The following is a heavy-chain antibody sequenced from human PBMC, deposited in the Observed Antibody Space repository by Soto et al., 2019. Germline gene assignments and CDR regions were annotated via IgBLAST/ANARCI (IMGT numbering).Heavy chain of an antibody. Sequence: ASVKVSCKASGYTFPSYDINWVRQATGQGLEWMGWMNPNSGNTGYAQKFQGRVTMTRNTSISTAYMELSSLRSEDTALYYCARDVDADFRTDFDYWGRGTLVTVSS. D-gene: IGHD4-17*01. V-gene: IGHV1-8*01. CDR1: GYTFPSYD. CDR2: MNPNSGNT. J-gene: IGHJ4*02. CDR3: ARDVDADFRTDFDY.